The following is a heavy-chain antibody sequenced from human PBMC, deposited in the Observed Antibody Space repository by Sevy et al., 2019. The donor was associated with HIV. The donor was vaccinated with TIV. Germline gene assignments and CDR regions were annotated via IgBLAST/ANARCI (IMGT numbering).Heavy chain of an antibody. Sequence: ASVKVSCKASGYTFTGYYMHWVRQAPGQGLEWMGWINPNSGGTNYAQKFQGRVTMTRDTSISTAYMELSRLRSDDTAVYYSASSVRGVIPHDAFDIWGQGTMVTVSS. V-gene: IGHV1-2*02. CDR2: INPNSGGT. CDR1: GYTFTGYY. J-gene: IGHJ3*02. CDR3: ASSVRGVIPHDAFDI. D-gene: IGHD3-10*01.